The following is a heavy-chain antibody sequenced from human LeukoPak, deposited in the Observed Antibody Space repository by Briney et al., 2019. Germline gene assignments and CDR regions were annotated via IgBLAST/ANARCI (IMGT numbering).Heavy chain of an antibody. J-gene: IGHJ4*02. CDR1: GGSISSYY. Sequence: PSETLSLTCTVSGGSISSYYWSWIRQPAGKGLEWIGRIYTSGSTNYNPSLKSRVTMSVDTSKNQFSLKLSSVTAADTAVYYCARGAIVGATGASDYWGQGTLVTVSS. D-gene: IGHD1-26*01. V-gene: IGHV4-4*07. CDR3: ARGAIVGATGASDY. CDR2: IYTSGST.